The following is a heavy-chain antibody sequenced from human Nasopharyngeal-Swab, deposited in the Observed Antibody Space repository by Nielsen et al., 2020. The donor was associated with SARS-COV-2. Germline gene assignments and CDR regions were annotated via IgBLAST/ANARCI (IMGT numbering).Heavy chain of an antibody. CDR2: IYYSGSA. V-gene: IGHV4-39*07. CDR1: VGSLNSINYY. CDR3: ARNEFRSGYYGTAEYYGLDV. D-gene: IGHD3-3*01. J-gene: IGHJ6*02. Sequence: SETLSLTFTVSVGSLNSINYYWGWIRQPPGKGLEWIGSIYYSGSAYYNPSLKSRVTISVDTSKNQFSLKLSSVTAADTAVYYCARNEFRSGYYGTAEYYGLDVWGQGTTVTVSS.